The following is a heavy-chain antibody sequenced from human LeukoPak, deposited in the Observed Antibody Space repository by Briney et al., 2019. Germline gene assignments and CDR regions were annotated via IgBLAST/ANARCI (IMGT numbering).Heavy chain of an antibody. D-gene: IGHD3-10*01. CDR3: AKDIDGSGSYYRFDY. CDR2: ISWDGGST. CDR1: GFTFDDYA. J-gene: IGHJ4*02. V-gene: IGHV3-43D*03. Sequence: GGSLRLSCAASGFTFDDYAMHWVRQAPGKGLEWVSLISWDGGSTYYADSVKGRFTISRDNSKNSLYLRMNSLRAEDTALYYCAKDIDGSGSYYRFDYWGQGTLVTVSS.